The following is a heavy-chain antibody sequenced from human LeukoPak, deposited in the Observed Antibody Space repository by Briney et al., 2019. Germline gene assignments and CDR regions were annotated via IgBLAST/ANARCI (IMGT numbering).Heavy chain of an antibody. Sequence: PGGSLRLSCAASGFTFSSYSMNWVRQAPWKGLEWVSSISSSSSYIYYADSVKGRFTISRDNAKNSLYLQMNSLRAEDTALYYCAKDIKATAYSGYDIDYWGQGTLVTVSS. J-gene: IGHJ4*02. CDR3: AKDIKATAYSGYDIDY. CDR2: ISSSSSYI. D-gene: IGHD5-12*01. CDR1: GFTFSSYS. V-gene: IGHV3-21*04.